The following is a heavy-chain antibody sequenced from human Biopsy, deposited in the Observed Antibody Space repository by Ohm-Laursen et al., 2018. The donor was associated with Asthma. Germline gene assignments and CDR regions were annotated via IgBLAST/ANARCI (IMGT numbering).Heavy chain of an antibody. CDR2: IKHDGTEK. CDR3: ARTFHFWSPYHAEHYQL. D-gene: IGHD3-3*02. CDR1: GFTFGDYW. V-gene: IGHV3-7*01. J-gene: IGHJ1*01. Sequence: SLRLSCTASGFTFGDYWMSWVRQVPGKGLEWVANIKHDGTEKNHVDSLKGRFTISRDNAKNSLYLRMNSLRAGDTAVYYCARTFHFWSPYHAEHYQLWGQGTLVTVPS.